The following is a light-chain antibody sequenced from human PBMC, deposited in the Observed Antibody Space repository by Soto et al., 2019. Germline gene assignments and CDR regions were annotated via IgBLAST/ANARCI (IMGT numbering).Light chain of an antibody. CDR3: SLYISENAYV. J-gene: IGLJ1*01. Sequence: QSALTQPPSVSGSPGQSVTISCTGTSTDFVGYNRVSWYQQPPGTAPKLMIYEVSKRPSGVPDRFSGSKSGNTASLTISGLQAADEADYYCSLYISENAYVFGTGTKLTVL. CDR1: STDFVGYNR. CDR2: EVS. V-gene: IGLV2-18*01.